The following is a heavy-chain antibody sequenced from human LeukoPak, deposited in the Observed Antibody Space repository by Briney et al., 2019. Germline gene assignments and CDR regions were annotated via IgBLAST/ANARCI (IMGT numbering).Heavy chain of an antibody. V-gene: IGHV3-7*05. CDR2: MKEDGSEK. CDR1: GFIFTTYE. Sequence: QPGGSLRLSCAASGFIFTTYEMNWVRQAPGKGLEWVASMKEDGSEKFFVDSVKGRFTVSRGYVKNSLYLEMNSLRVEDTAVYYCARGGRSPGWGQGTLVTVSS. D-gene: IGHD1-26*01. J-gene: IGHJ4*02. CDR3: ARGGRSPG.